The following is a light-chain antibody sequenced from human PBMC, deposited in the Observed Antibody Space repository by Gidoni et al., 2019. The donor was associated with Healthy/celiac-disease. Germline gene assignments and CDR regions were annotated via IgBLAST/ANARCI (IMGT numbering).Light chain of an antibody. CDR2: EDN. V-gene: IGLV6-57*03. CDR3: QSYDSSNYWV. Sequence: NFMLHQPPYVSESPGKTVTISCTRSSGSIASNYVQWYQQRPGSAPTTVIYEDNQSPSGVPDRFSGSIDSSSNSASLTISGLKTEDEADYYCQSYDSSNYWVFGGGTKLTVL. J-gene: IGLJ3*02. CDR1: SGSIASNY.